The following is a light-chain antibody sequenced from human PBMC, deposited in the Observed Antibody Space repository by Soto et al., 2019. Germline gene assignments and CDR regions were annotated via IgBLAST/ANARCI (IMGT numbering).Light chain of an antibody. CDR2: EVS. V-gene: IGLV2-14*01. J-gene: IGLJ1*01. CDR1: IIDVGGYNY. Sequence: QSVLTQPASVSGSPGQSITISCTGTIIDVGGYNYVSWYQHHPGKAPKLMIYEVSNRPSGLSNRFSGSKSGNTASLTISGLQAEDEADYYCSSFTSSSTYVFGTGTKLTVL. CDR3: SSFTSSSTYV.